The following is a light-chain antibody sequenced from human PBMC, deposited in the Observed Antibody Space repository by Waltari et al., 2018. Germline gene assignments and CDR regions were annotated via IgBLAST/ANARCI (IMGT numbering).Light chain of an antibody. CDR2: AAS. Sequence: IQMSQSPSSLSASIRDKIPNTCRASQDTSNYFAWFQQKPGKAPKSLIYAASRLQTGVPRNFSGSGSGTDFTLTIRKLQPEDVATYYCQQYTSYPHTFGGGTKVEI. J-gene: IGKJ4*01. CDR1: QDTSNY. V-gene: IGKV1-16*02. CDR3: QQYTSYPHT.